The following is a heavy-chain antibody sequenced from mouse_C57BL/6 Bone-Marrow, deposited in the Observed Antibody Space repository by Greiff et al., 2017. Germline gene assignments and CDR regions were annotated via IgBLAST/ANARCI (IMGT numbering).Heavy chain of an antibody. V-gene: IGHV1-50*01. J-gene: IGHJ2*01. D-gene: IGHD2-12*01. CDR2: IDPSDSYT. Sequence: QVHVKQPGAELVRPGASVKLSCKASGYTFTSYWMQWVKQRPGQGLEWIGKIDPSDSYTNYNQKFKGKATLTVDTSSSTAYMQLSSLTSEDSAVYYCARDDCDGYWGQGTTLTVSS. CDR1: GYTFTSYW. CDR3: ARDDCDGY.